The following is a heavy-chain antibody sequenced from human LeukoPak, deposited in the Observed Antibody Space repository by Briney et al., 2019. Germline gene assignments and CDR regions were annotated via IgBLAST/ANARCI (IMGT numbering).Heavy chain of an antibody. J-gene: IGHJ6*02. CDR1: GFTFSSHS. CDR2: ISSSSSTI. Sequence: GSLKLSCAASGFTFSSHSMNWVRQASGKGLGGVSYISSSSSTIYYADSVKGRFTISRDNAKNSLYLQMNSLRAEGTAVYYCARLWSSSWPSYYYYGMDVWGQGTTVTVSS. CDR3: ARLWSSSWPSYYYYGMDV. V-gene: IGHV3-48*04. D-gene: IGHD6-13*01.